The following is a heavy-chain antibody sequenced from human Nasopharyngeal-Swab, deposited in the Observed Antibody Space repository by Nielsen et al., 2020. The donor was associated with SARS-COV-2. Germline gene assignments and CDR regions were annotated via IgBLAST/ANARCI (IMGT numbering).Heavy chain of an antibody. CDR1: GGSISSSSYY. J-gene: IGHJ5*02. Sequence: SETLSLTCTVSGGSISSSSYYWGWVRQPPGKGLEWIGSIHYNGNTYYSPSLKSRVTISVDTSKNQFSLKLSSVTAADTAVYYCASSPFRITIFGVVIGNWFDPWGQGTLVTVSS. CDR2: IHYNGNT. D-gene: IGHD3-3*01. CDR3: ASSPFRITIFGVVIGNWFDP. V-gene: IGHV4-39*01.